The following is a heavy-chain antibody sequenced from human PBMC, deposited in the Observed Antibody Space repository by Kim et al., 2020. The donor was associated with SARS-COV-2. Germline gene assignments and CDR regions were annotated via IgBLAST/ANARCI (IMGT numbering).Heavy chain of an antibody. D-gene: IGHD6-19*01. Sequence: SETLSLTCAVYGGSFSGYYWSWIRQPPGKGLEWIGEINHSGSTNYNPSLKSRVTISVETSKNQFSLKLSSMTAADTAVYYCARGTRQWLVRGPYYYYMDVWGKGTTVTVSS. J-gene: IGHJ6*03. CDR3: ARGTRQWLVRGPYYYYMDV. CDR2: INHSGST. CDR1: GGSFSGYY. V-gene: IGHV4-34*01.